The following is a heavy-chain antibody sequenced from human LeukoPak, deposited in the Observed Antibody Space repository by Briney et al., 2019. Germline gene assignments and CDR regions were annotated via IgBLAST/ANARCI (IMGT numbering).Heavy chain of an antibody. V-gene: IGHV3-15*01. Sequence: GGSLRLSCAASGFTFSNAWMSWVRQAPGKGLEWVGRIKSKTDGGTTDYAAPVKGRFTISRDDSKNTLYLQMNSLKTEDTAVYYCATLYYDFWSGYLPHFDYWGQGTLVTVSS. CDR1: GFTFSNAW. J-gene: IGHJ4*02. CDR3: ATLYYDFWSGYLPHFDY. D-gene: IGHD3-3*01. CDR2: IKSKTDGGTT.